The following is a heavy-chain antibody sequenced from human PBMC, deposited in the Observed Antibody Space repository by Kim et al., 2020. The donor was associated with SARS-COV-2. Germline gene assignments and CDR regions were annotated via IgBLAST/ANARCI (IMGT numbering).Heavy chain of an antibody. D-gene: IGHD2-21*01. CDR3: ARGPPRADCGANCFLDY. CDR1: GGSISTNY. CDR2: IYSSGST. V-gene: IGHV4-4*07. J-gene: IGHJ4*02. Sequence: SETLSLTCTVSGGSISTNYWGWIRQSAGKGLEWIGRIYSSGSTDYNASLKSRVAMSVDTSKNQFSLELSSVTAADTAVYFCARGPPRADCGANCFLDYWGEGDLVTVS.